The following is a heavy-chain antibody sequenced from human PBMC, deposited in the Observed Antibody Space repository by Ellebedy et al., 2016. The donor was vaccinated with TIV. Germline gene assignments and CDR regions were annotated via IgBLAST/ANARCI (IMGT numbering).Heavy chain of an antibody. J-gene: IGHJ3*02. CDR1: GFTFSSYG. D-gene: IGHD2-2*01. V-gene: IGHV3-30*03. CDR2: ISYDGSNK. Sequence: GGSLRLXCAASGFTFSSYGMHWVRQAPGKGLEWAAVISYDGSNKYYADSVKGRFTISRDNSKNTLYLQMNSLRAEDTAVYYCQGPPPAAMDAFDIWGQGTMVTVSS. CDR3: QGPPPAAMDAFDI.